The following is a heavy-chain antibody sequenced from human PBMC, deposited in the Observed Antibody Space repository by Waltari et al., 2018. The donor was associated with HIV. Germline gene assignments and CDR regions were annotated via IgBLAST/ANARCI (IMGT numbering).Heavy chain of an antibody. Sequence: EVQLLESGGGLVQPGGSLRLSCAASGFTFSSYAMSWVRQAPGKALEWVSAISGSGGSTYYADSVKGRFTISRDNSKNTLYLQMNSLRAEDTAVYYCAKDPNHYDSSGYYSGVGYWGQGTLVTVSS. J-gene: IGHJ4*02. D-gene: IGHD3-22*01. CDR1: GFTFSSYA. CDR2: ISGSGGST. CDR3: AKDPNHYDSSGYYSGVGY. V-gene: IGHV3-23*01.